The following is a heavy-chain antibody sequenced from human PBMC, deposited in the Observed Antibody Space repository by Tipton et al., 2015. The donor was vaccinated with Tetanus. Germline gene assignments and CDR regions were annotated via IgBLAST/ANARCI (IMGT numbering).Heavy chain of an antibody. V-gene: IGHV4-34*01. D-gene: IGHD6-19*01. CDR2: VHPSGST. Sequence: LRLSCAVYGGSFSNYYWTWIRQPPGKGLEWIGEVHPSGSTSSNPSLESRVTLSVDTSKNQFSLKLSSVTAADTAVYYCARIGWLQQNKPAFDIWGQGTVVTVSS. CDR3: ARIGWLQQNKPAFDI. J-gene: IGHJ3*02. CDR1: GGSFSNYY.